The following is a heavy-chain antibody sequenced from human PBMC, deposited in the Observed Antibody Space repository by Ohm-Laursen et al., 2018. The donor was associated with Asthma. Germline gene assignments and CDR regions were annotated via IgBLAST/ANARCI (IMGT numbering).Heavy chain of an antibody. Sequence: SLRLSCAASGFTFEKYAMHWVRQPPGKGLEWVSGFSLDSDRKDYADSVKGRFTISRDNAKNSLYLQMNSLRAEDTALYYCAKDSTYDFWSGYYFDYWGQGTLVTVSS. CDR3: AKDSTYDFWSGYYFDY. CDR1: GFTFEKYA. CDR2: FSLDSDRK. J-gene: IGHJ4*02. D-gene: IGHD3-3*01. V-gene: IGHV3-9*01.